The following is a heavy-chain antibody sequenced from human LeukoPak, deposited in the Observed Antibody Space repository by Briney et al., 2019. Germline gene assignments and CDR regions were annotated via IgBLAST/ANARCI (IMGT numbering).Heavy chain of an antibody. CDR3: ARGLHTLRFLEWNHEGLDY. D-gene: IGHD3-3*01. CDR1: GYTFTSYD. Sequence: ASVKVSCKASGYTFTSYDINWVRQATGQGLEWMGWMNPNSGNTGYAQKFQGRVTMTRNTSISAAYMELSSLRSEDTAVYYCARGLHTLRFLEWNHEGLDYWGQGTLVTVSS. V-gene: IGHV1-8*01. CDR2: MNPNSGNT. J-gene: IGHJ4*02.